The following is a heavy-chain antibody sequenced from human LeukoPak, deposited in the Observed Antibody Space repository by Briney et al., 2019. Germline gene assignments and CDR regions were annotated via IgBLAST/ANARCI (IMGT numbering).Heavy chain of an antibody. D-gene: IGHD3-10*01. CDR1: GFTVSTNY. J-gene: IGHJ4*02. CDR3: ASILRSSSGYYFDY. Sequence: GGSLRLSCAASGFTVSTNYMSWVRQAPGKGLEWVSVIYSGDTTFYADSVRGKFTISRDNSKNTLYLQMNSLRAEDTAVYYCASILRSSSGYYFDYWGQGTLVTVSS. V-gene: IGHV3-66*01. CDR2: IYSGDTT.